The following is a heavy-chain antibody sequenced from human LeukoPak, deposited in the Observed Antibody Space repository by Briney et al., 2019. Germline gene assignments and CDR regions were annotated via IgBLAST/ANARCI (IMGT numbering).Heavy chain of an antibody. D-gene: IGHD3-22*01. Sequence: SVKVSCKASGGTFSSYAISWVRQAPGQGLEWVGGIIPIFGTANYAQKFQGRVTITADESTSTAYMELSSLRSEDTAVYYCASSEDYYDSSGYYQGHYWGQGTLVTVSS. CDR3: ASSEDYYDSSGYYQGHY. J-gene: IGHJ4*02. CDR2: IIPIFGTA. V-gene: IGHV1-69*01. CDR1: GGTFSSYA.